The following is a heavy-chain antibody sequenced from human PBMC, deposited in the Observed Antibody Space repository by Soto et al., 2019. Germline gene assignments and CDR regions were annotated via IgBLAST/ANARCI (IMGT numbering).Heavy chain of an antibody. CDR3: ATVATGSSAWFDP. CDR2: INSDGSRT. CDR1: GFTFSTYY. V-gene: IGHV3-74*01. Sequence: PGGSLRLSCAASGFTFSTYYMHWVRQAPGKGLVWVSRINSDGSRTNYADSVKGRFTTFRDNAKNTLYLQLNSLTAEDTAVYYCATVATGSSAWFDPWGQGTLVTVSS. J-gene: IGHJ5*02. D-gene: IGHD1-26*01.